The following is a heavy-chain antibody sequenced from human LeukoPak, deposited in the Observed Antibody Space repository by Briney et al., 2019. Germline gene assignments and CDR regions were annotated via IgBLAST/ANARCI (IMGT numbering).Heavy chain of an antibody. Sequence: GASVKVSCKASGYTFTSYDINWVRQATGQGLEWMGWMNPNSGNTGYAQKFRGRVTMTRNTSISTAYMELSSLRSEDTAAYYCARKTAQQLVFFDYWGQETLVTVSS. CDR2: MNPNSGNT. J-gene: IGHJ4*02. V-gene: IGHV1-8*01. CDR3: ARKTAQQLVFFDY. D-gene: IGHD6-13*01. CDR1: GYTFTSYD.